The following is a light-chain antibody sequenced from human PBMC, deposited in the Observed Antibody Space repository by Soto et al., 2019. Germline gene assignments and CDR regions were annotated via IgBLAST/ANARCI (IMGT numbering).Light chain of an antibody. J-gene: IGLJ2*01. CDR1: SSDVGGYNY. V-gene: IGLV2-8*01. CDR3: SSYAGRNSVV. CDR2: EVS. Sequence: QSALTQPPSASGSPRQSVTISCTGTSSDVGGYNYVSWYQQYPGKAPKLMIYEVSKRPSGVPDRLSDSKSGNTASLTVSGLQAEDEAHYYCSSYAGRNSVVFGGGTKLTVL.